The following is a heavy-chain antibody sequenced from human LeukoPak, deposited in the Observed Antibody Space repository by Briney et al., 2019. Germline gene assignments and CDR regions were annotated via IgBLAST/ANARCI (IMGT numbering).Heavy chain of an antibody. Sequence: AAVKVSCKASRYTFTSYGISWGRQAPGQGLEWRGWISAYNGNTNYAQKLQGRVTMTTDTSTSAAYMELRSLRSDDTAVYYCARGGVVPAAMGLYYYYGMDVWGQGTTVTVSS. CDR3: ARGGVVPAAMGLYYYYGMDV. CDR1: RYTFTSYG. CDR2: ISAYNGNT. J-gene: IGHJ6*02. D-gene: IGHD2-2*01. V-gene: IGHV1-18*01.